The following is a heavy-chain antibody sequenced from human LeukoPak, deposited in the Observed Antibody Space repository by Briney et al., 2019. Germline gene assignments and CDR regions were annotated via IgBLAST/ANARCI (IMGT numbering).Heavy chain of an antibody. CDR2: IAWNSGNT. Sequence: GRSLRLSCAASGFTFDNYAMHWVRQAPGKGLEWVSGIAWNSGNTGFADSVKGRFTISRDNAKNSLYLQMNSLRAEDTALYYCAKDIGCSSTSCHSDDAFDIWGQGTMVTVSS. CDR3: AKDIGCSSTSCHSDDAFDI. J-gene: IGHJ3*02. V-gene: IGHV3-9*01. CDR1: GFTFDNYA. D-gene: IGHD2-2*01.